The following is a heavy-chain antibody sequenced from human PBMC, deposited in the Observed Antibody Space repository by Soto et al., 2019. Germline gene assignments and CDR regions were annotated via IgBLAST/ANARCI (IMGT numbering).Heavy chain of an antibody. Sequence: ASVTVSCKGFGYSFMKYGINWVRQAPGQGLEWVGWISPYSGYTHSAQKFHGRLTLTTDTAASTAYMELRILRSADTALYYCAREASVLIPAAQPSRFDSWGQGTLVTVSS. CDR1: GYSFMKYG. V-gene: IGHV1-18*01. CDR2: ISPYSGYT. J-gene: IGHJ4*02. CDR3: AREASVLIPAAQPSRFDS. D-gene: IGHD2-2*01.